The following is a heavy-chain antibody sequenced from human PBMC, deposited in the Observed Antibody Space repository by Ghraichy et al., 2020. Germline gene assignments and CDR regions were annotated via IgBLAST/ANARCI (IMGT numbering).Heavy chain of an antibody. CDR1: GYTFTGYY. D-gene: IGHD6-19*01. J-gene: IGHJ6*02. CDR2: INPNSGGT. V-gene: IGHV1-2*04. Sequence: AAVKVSCKASGYTFTGYYMHWVRQAPGQGLEWMGWINPNSGGTNYAQKFQGWVTMTRDTSISTAYMELSRLRSDDTAVYYCAREVKAVAADYYYYGMDVWGQGTTVTVSS. CDR3: AREVKAVAADYYYYGMDV.